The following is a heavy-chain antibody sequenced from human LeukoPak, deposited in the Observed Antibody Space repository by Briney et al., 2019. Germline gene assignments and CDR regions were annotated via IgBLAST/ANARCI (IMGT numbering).Heavy chain of an antibody. CDR2: SYSDSNT. Sequence: PGGSPRLSCAASGFTVSNNYMSWVRQAPGKGLEWVSISYSDSNTNYADSVKGRFTTSRDTSQNTLSLQMNSLRAEDTAVYYCVRKNRDFNAAFDIWGQGTVVTVSS. CDR3: VRKNRDFNAAFDI. D-gene: IGHD1-14*01. CDR1: GFTVSNNY. J-gene: IGHJ3*02. V-gene: IGHV3-53*01.